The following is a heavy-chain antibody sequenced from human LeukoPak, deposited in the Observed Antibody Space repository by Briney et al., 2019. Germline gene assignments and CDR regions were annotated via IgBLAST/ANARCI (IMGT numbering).Heavy chain of an antibody. J-gene: IGHJ5*02. CDR1: GFTFSSYA. CDR3: ARDGQGWFDP. Sequence: GRSLRLSYAASGFTFSSYAMHWVRQAPGKGLEWVAVISYDGSNKYYADSVKGRFTISRDNSKNTLYLQMNSLRAEDTAVYYCARDGQGWFDPWGQGTLVTVSS. V-gene: IGHV3-30*01. CDR2: ISYDGSNK.